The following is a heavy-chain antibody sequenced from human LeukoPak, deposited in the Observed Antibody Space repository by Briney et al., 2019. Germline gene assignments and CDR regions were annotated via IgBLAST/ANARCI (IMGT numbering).Heavy chain of an antibody. V-gene: IGHV3-23*01. CDR2: ISGSGGST. J-gene: IGHJ4*02. D-gene: IGHD3-10*01. CDR3: TTGGVLLWFGELFLDY. CDR1: GFTFSSYA. Sequence: PGGSLRLSCAASGFTFSSYAMSWVRQAPGNGLEWVSAISGSGGSTYYADSVKGRFTISRDNSKNTLYLQMNSLRAEDTAVYYCTTGGVLLWFGELFLDYWGQGTLVTVSS.